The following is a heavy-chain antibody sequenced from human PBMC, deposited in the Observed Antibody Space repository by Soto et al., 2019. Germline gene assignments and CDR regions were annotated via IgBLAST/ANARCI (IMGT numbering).Heavy chain of an antibody. J-gene: IGHJ5*02. V-gene: IGHV2-5*02. CDR1: GFSLSTSGVG. Sequence: QITLKESGPTLVKPTQTLTLTCTFSGFSLSTSGVGVGWIRQPPGKALEWLALIYWDDDKRYSPSLKSRLTIXXDXSXXQVVLTMTNMDPVDTATYYCAHSRIVGVRSTWFDPWGQGTLVTVSS. CDR3: AHSRIVGVRSTWFDP. D-gene: IGHD1-26*01. CDR2: IYWDDDK.